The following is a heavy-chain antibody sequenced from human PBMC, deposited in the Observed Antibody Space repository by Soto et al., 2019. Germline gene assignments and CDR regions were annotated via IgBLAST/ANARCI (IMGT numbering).Heavy chain of an antibody. V-gene: IGHV4-59*08. Sequence: SETLSLTCTVSGGSISSYYWSWIRQPPGKGLEWIGYIYYSGSTNYNPSLKSRVTISVDTSKNQFSLKLSSVTAADTAVYYCARQIAPSPVERYFDYWGQGTLVTVSS. J-gene: IGHJ4*02. CDR2: IYYSGST. D-gene: IGHD6-13*01. CDR3: ARQIAPSPVERYFDY. CDR1: GGSISSYY.